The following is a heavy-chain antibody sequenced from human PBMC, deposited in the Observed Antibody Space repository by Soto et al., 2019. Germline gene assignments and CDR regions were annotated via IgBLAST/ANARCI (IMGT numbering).Heavy chain of an antibody. CDR1: GITFSTYA. V-gene: IGHV3-23*01. CDR2: IGSNGADK. J-gene: IGHJ6*02. D-gene: IGHD4-17*01. CDR3: AADYLRHNSLNGYYYSYGMDV. Sequence: GGSLRLSCAASGITFSTYAMSWVRRAPGKGLEWVSTIGSNGADKQYADFVKGRFTVSRDSSKSTLSLQMNSLRAEDTAVYYCAADYLRHNSLNGYYYSYGMDVWGQGTTVTVSS.